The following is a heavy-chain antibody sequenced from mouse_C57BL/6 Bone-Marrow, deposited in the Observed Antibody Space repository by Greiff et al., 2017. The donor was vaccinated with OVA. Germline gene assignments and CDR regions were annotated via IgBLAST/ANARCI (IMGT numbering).Heavy chain of an antibody. Sequence: EVQVVESGGGLVKPGGSLKLSCAASGFTFSSYAMSWVRQTPETRLEWVATISDGGSYTYYPDNGKGRFTISRDNAKNNLYLQMSHLKSEDTAMYYCARDDYGDYFDYWGQGTTLTVSS. V-gene: IGHV5-4*01. J-gene: IGHJ2*01. CDR3: ARDDYGDYFDY. D-gene: IGHD2-4*01. CDR1: GFTFSSYA. CDR2: ISDGGSYT.